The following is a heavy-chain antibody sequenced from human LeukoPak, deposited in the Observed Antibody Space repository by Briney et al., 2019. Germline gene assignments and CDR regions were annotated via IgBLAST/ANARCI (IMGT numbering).Heavy chain of an antibody. D-gene: IGHD1-1*01. CDR2: INWNSKSK. V-gene: IGHV3-9*01. CDR1: GFRFDDYA. Sequence: SLRLSCAASGFRFDDYAMHWVRQAPGKGLEWVSGINWNSKSKGYADSVKGRFPISRDNAKKSLYLQMNSLRAEETAVYYCAAREGPGATGTTWRSGYYWGQGTLVTVSS. CDR3: AAREGPGATGTTWRSGYY. J-gene: IGHJ4*02.